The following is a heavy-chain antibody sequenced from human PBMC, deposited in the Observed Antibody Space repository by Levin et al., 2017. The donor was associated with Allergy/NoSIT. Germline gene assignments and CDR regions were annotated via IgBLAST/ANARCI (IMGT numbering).Heavy chain of an antibody. D-gene: IGHD3-22*01. V-gene: IGHV3-23*01. CDR1: GFTFSSYA. CDR3: AKDLIGDYYYDSSGYYFRAFDI. J-gene: IGHJ3*02. CDR2: ISGSGGST. Sequence: SCAASGFTFSSYAMSWVRQAPGKGLEWVSAISGSGGSTYYADSVKGRFTISRDNSKNTLYLQMNSLRAEDTAVYYCAKDLIGDYYYDSSGYYFRAFDIWGQGTMVTVSS.